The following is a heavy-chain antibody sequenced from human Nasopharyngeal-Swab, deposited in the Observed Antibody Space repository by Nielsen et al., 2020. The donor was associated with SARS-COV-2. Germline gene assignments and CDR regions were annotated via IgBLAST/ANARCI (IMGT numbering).Heavy chain of an antibody. Sequence: GESLKISCAASGFTFSSYAMSWVRQAPGKGLEWVSGVSGSGGTTKYADSVKGRFTISRDNSKNKLYLQMHSLRVEDTAVYYCAKEGEWELLKNAFDIWGQGTMVTVSS. CDR1: GFTFSSYA. CDR3: AKEGEWELLKNAFDI. CDR2: VSGSGGTT. D-gene: IGHD1-26*01. J-gene: IGHJ3*02. V-gene: IGHV3-23*01.